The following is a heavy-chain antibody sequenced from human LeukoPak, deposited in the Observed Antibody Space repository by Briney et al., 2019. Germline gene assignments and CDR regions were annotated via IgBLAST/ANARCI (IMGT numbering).Heavy chain of an antibody. Sequence: SQTLSPTCTVSGGSISSGGYYWSWIRQHPGKGLEWIGYIYYSGSTYYNPSLKSRVTISVDTSKNQFSLKLSSVTAADTAVYYCAGIYSSSWTPFDRWGQGTLVTVSS. CDR2: IYYSGST. V-gene: IGHV4-31*03. CDR3: AGIYSSSWTPFDR. CDR1: GGSISSGGYY. D-gene: IGHD6-13*01. J-gene: IGHJ5*02.